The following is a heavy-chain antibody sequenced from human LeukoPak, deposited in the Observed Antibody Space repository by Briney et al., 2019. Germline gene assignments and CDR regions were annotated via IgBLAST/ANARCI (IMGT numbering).Heavy chain of an antibody. D-gene: IGHD1-14*01. Sequence: SGTLSLTCTVSGGSISSSNWWGWVRQPPGKGLECIGEIHHSGTTNYNPSLKSRVTISVDKSKNEFSLKLNSVTAADTAVYYCARDWYKDYLDYWGQGTLVTVSS. CDR3: ARDWYKDYLDY. J-gene: IGHJ4*02. CDR1: GGSISSSNW. CDR2: IHHSGTT. V-gene: IGHV4-4*02.